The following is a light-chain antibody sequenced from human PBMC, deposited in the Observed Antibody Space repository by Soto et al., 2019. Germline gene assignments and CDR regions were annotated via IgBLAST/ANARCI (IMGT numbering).Light chain of an antibody. CDR2: GAS. CDR3: QQANSFPIT. V-gene: IGKV1D-12*01. CDR1: QDISNW. J-gene: IGKJ5*01. Sequence: DIQMTQSPSSVSASVGDRVTITCRASQDISNWLAWYQHKPGKAPNLLIYGASSLQSGVPSRFSGSGSGTDFTLTINSLQLEDFASYYCQQANSFPITFGQGTRLEIK.